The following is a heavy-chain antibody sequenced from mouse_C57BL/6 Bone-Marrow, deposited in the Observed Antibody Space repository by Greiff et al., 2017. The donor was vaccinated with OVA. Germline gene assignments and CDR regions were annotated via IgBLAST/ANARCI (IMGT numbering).Heavy chain of an antibody. V-gene: IGHV5-6*01. Sequence: VQLQQSGGDLVKPGGSLKLSCAASGFTFSSYGMSWVRQTPDKRLEWVATISSGGSYTYYPDSVKGRFTISRDNAKNTLYLQMSSLKSEDTAMYYCARGGNYGDWYFDVWGTGTTVTVSS. D-gene: IGHD2-1*01. CDR2: ISSGGSYT. J-gene: IGHJ1*03. CDR3: ARGGNYGDWYFDV. CDR1: GFTFSSYG.